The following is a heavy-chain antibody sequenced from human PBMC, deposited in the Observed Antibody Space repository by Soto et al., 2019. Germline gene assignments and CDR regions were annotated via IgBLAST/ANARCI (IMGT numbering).Heavy chain of an antibody. CDR1: YGNSINLC. V-gene: IGHV4-59*08. Sequence: LQILSVTKSVPYGNSINLCGRCIMQQPRKRLKWIVYIYDSGSTNYNHSLKSRVPISVDTSKNQFSLKMTSVTATDTAVYYCVRQGYGALHGLVDVWTQGTKVTVSS. D-gene: IGHD1-26*01. J-gene: IGHJ6*02. CDR2: IYDSGST. CDR3: VRQGYGALHGLVDV.